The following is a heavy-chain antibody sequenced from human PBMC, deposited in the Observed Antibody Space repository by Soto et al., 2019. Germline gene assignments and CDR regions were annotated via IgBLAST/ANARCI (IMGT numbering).Heavy chain of an antibody. CDR1: GYGFTSYW. CDR2: IYPGDSDT. Sequence: GESLKISCKGSGYGFTSYWIGWVRQMPGKGLEWMGIIYPGDSDTRYSPSFQGQVTISADKSISTAYLQWSSLKASDTAMYYCARGKGVAVAGTSFDYWGQGTLVTVSS. J-gene: IGHJ4*02. CDR3: ARGKGVAVAGTSFDY. D-gene: IGHD6-19*01. V-gene: IGHV5-51*01.